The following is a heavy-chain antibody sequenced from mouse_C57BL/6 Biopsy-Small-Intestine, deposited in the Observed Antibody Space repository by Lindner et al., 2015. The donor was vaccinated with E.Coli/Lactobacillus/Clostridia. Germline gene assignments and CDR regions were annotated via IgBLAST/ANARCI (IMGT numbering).Heavy chain of an antibody. CDR1: GYMFTTYW. CDR3: ALFDYDEGFGY. J-gene: IGHJ3*01. D-gene: IGHD2-4*01. Sequence: VQLQESGAELVKPGASVKVSCRASGYMFTTYWITWVKQRPGQGLEWIGDNYPGSSSTNYNDKFRSKATLTVDTSSNTAYIQLSSLTSEDSAVYYCALFDYDEGFGYWGQGTLVTVSA. CDR2: NYPGSSST. V-gene: IGHV1-55*01.